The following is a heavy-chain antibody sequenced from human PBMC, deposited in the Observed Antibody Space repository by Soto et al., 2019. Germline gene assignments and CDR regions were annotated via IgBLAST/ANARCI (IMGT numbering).Heavy chain of an antibody. CDR3: ARRWTEVATPY. V-gene: IGHV4-38-2*01. Sequence: SETLSLTCAFSGYSISSGYYWGWIRQSPGKGLEWIGSIHHGGSPLFNPSLEGRVAISIDTSKNQLSLTLSSVTAADTAVYYCARRWTEVATPYWAPGTLVNVS. CDR1: GYSISSGYY. CDR2: IHHGGSP. J-gene: IGHJ4*02. D-gene: IGHD2-15*01.